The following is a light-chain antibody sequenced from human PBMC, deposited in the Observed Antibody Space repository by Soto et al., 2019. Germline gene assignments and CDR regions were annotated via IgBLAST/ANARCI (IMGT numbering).Light chain of an antibody. Sequence: DIQMTQSPSTLSASVGDRVTITCRASQSISGWLAWYQQKPGKAPKLLIYDASSLESGVPSRFSGSGSGTDFTLTITSLQPDDFATYYCQQYNSYPWTFGQGTKVEIK. V-gene: IGKV1-5*01. CDR2: DAS. J-gene: IGKJ1*01. CDR1: QSISGW. CDR3: QQYNSYPWT.